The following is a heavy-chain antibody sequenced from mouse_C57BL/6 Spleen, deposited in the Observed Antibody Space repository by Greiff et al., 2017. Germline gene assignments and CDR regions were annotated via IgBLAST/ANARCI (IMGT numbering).Heavy chain of an antibody. CDR3: ARRDGNFPYWYFDV. D-gene: IGHD2-1*01. CDR1: GYTFTDYY. Sequence: EVQLQQSGPELVKPGASVKMSCKASGYTFTDYYMHWVKQSHGKSLERIGYIYPNNGGNGYNQKFKGKATLTVDKSSSTAYMELRSLTSEDSAVYYCARRDGNFPYWYFDVWGTGTTVTVSS. CDR2: IYPNNGGN. V-gene: IGHV1-34*01. J-gene: IGHJ1*03.